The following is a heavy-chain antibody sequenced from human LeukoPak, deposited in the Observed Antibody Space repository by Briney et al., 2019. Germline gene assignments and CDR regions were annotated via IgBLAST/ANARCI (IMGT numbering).Heavy chain of an antibody. J-gene: IGHJ4*02. Sequence: GGSLRLSCAASGFTFASYGMSCVRQAPGKGLEWVSFITTNGGRTSYADSVEGRFTISRDNPRNTLYMQMNSLRPEDTAVYYCAKASGGNVVYWGQGTLVTVSS. CDR3: AKASGGNVVY. CDR1: GFTFASYG. D-gene: IGHD4-23*01. CDR2: ITTNGGRT. V-gene: IGHV3-23*01.